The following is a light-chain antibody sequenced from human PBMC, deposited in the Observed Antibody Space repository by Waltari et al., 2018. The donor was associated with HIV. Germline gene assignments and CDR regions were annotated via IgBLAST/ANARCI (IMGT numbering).Light chain of an antibody. CDR2: LNT. CDR3: QSEDSRRGAAV. Sequence: QSVLTQPPSVSGAPGQRVTISCPGHNSNIGAGYDVHWYQQLPGTPPKVVMYLNTIRPSGIPDRFSGSTADTAASLVIAGRQAEDAADYCGQSEDSRRGAAVFGGGTKLTV. CDR1: NSNIGAGYD. J-gene: IGLJ2*01. V-gene: IGLV1-40*01.